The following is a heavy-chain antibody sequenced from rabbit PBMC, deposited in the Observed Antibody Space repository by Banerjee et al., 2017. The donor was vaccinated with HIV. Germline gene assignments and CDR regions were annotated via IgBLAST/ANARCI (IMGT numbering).Heavy chain of an antibody. CDR1: GFSFSSSYW. J-gene: IGHJ4*01. Sequence: QEQLKESGGGLVQPGGSLTLTCTASGFSFSSSYWICWVRQAPGKGLEWIACIYAGTDGTTYYASWAKGRFTISSDNAQNTVDLQMNSLTAADTATYFCARSYDTDTYTADAYAYFNLWGQGTLVTVS. CDR3: ARSYDTDTYTADAYAYFNL. V-gene: IGHV1S45*01. CDR2: IYAGTDGTT. D-gene: IGHD6-1*01.